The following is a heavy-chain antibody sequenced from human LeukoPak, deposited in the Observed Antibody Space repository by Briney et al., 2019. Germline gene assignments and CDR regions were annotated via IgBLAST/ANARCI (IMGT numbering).Heavy chain of an antibody. CDR2: ISWNSGSI. Sequence: GGSLRLSCAASGFTFYDYAMHWVRQAPGKGLEWVSGISWNSGSIGYADSAKGRFTISRDNAKNSLYLQMNSLRAEDTALYYCAKELRGFDYWGQGTLVTVSS. V-gene: IGHV3-9*01. J-gene: IGHJ4*02. CDR3: AKELRGFDY. CDR1: GFTFYDYA. D-gene: IGHD4-17*01.